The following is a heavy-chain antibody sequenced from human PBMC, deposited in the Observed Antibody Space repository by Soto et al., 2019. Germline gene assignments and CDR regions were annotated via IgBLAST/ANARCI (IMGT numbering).Heavy chain of an antibody. CDR3: ANYFMSRPWFDT. CDR1: GGSINNSTSF. CDR2: INYRWPA. Sequence: QLQLEESGPGLVKPSETLSLTCSVSGGSINNSTSFWGWLRQAPGKGLEWIATINYRWPAEYNPSLKTRVTISVDRSRHVLSLQMNYVTAPDAAVYYCANYFMSRPWFDTWGQGTLVTVSS. J-gene: IGHJ5*02. V-gene: IGHV4-39*02. D-gene: IGHD6-6*01.